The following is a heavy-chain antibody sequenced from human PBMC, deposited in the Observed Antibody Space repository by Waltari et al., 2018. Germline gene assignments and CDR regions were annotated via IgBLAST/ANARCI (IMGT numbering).Heavy chain of an antibody. V-gene: IGHV4-59*01. D-gene: IGHD3-9*01. J-gene: IGHJ6*03. CDR2: IYYSGST. Sequence: QVQLQESGPGLVKPSETLSLTCTVSGGSISSSYWSWVRQPPGKGLEWIGYIYYSGSTNYNPSLKSRVTISVDTSKNQFSLKLSSVTAADTAVYYCATMSHNYDILTGYHRSMDVWGKGTTVTVSS. CDR3: ATMSHNYDILTGYHRSMDV. CDR1: GGSISSSY.